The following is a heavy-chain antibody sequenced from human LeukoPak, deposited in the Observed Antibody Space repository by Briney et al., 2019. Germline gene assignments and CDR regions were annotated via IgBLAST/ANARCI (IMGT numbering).Heavy chain of an antibody. V-gene: IGHV5-51*01. CDR3: ARPGYYDSQRPDAFDI. CDR1: GYSFTSYW. J-gene: IGHJ3*02. CDR2: IYPGDSDT. Sequence: GESLKISCKGSGYSFTSYWIGWVRPMPGKGLEWMGIIYPGDSDTRYSPSFQGQVTISADKSIGTAYLQWSSLKASDTAMYYCARPGYYDSQRPDAFDIWGQGTMVTVSS. D-gene: IGHD3-22*01.